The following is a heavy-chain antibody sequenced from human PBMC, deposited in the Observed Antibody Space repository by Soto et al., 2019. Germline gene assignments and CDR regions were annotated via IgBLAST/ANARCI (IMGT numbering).Heavy chain of an antibody. V-gene: IGHV4-39*01. J-gene: IGHJ3*02. CDR3: ARHVSPPTGYPGGFDI. Sequence: QLQLQESGPGLVKPSETLSLTCTVSGGSISRSSYYWAWIRQPPGKGLEWIGSIYYSGSTNYNPSLKSRDTISVDTSKNQFSLKLSSVTAADTAVYYCARHVSPPTGYPGGFDIWGQGTMVTVSS. D-gene: IGHD3-9*01. CDR1: GGSISRSSYY. CDR2: IYYSGST.